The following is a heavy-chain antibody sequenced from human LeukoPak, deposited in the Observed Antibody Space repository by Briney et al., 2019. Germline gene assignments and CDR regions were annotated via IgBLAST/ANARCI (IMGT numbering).Heavy chain of an antibody. D-gene: IGHD3-9*01. V-gene: IGHV4-39*07. CDR3: ASAYYDILGGHFDY. Sequence: SSYSMNWIRQPPGKGLEWIGSIYYSGRTYYNSSLKSRVTISVDTSKNQFSLKVTSVTAADTAVYYCASAYYDILGGHFDYWGQGTLVTVSS. CDR1: SSYS. J-gene: IGHJ4*02. CDR2: IYYSGRT.